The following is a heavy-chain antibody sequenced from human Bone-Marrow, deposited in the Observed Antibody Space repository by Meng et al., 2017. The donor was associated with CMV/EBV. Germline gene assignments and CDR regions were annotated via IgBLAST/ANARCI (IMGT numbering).Heavy chain of an antibody. CDR1: GFTFRNYW. V-gene: IGHV3-7*01. CDR3: ARPGSV. D-gene: IGHD1-26*01. J-gene: IGHJ4*02. Sequence: GGSLRLSCAASGFTFRNYWMSWVRQAPGKGLEWVANINGDGSDKGYVDSVKGRFTISRDNARNSLYMEMNSLRPEDTAVYYCARPGSVWGQGTLVTVSS. CDR2: INGDGSDK.